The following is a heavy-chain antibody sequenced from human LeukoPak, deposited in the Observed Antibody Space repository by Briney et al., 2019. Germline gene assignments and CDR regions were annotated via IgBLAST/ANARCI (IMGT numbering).Heavy chain of an antibody. Sequence: GGSLRLSCAASGFTFSSYAMSWVRQAPGKGLEWVSAISGSGGSTYYADSVKGRFTISRDNAKNSLYLQMNSLRAEDTAVYYCARGDYGDYHHYFDYWGQGTLVTVSS. CDR2: ISGSGGST. CDR3: ARGDYGDYHHYFDY. V-gene: IGHV3-23*01. D-gene: IGHD4-17*01. CDR1: GFTFSSYA. J-gene: IGHJ4*02.